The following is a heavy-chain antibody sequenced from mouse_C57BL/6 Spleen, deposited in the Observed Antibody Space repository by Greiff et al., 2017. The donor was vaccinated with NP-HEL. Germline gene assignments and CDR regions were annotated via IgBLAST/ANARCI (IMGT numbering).Heavy chain of an antibody. CDR1: GYSITSGYY. V-gene: IGHV3-6*01. CDR2: ISYDGSN. Sequence: VQLQQSGPGLVKPSQSLSLTCSVTGYSITSGYYWNWIRQFPGNKLEWMGYISYDGSNNYNPSLKNRITITRDTSKNPFFLKLNSVTTEDTATYYCAREDGYYFDYWGKGTTLTVSS. CDR3: AREDGYYFDY. J-gene: IGHJ2*01. D-gene: IGHD2-3*01.